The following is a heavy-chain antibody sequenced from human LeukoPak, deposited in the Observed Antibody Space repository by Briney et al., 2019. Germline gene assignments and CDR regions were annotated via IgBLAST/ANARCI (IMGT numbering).Heavy chain of an antibody. D-gene: IGHD4/OR15-4a*01. Sequence: PGGSLRLSCATSGFTFSNYWMSWVRQAPGKGLEWVANINLRGSEKYYVDSVKGRFTIPRDNANNSVYLQMNSLRSEDTAVYYCARDVDYANPRHDYWGQGTLVTVSS. CDR1: GFTFSNYW. CDR2: INLRGSEK. CDR3: ARDVDYANPRHDY. V-gene: IGHV3-7*01. J-gene: IGHJ4*02.